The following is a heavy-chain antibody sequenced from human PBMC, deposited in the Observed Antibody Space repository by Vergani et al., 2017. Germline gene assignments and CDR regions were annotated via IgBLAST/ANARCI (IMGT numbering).Heavy chain of an antibody. Sequence: QVQLQESGPGLVKPSETLSLTCTVSGGSISSYYWSWIRQPPGKGLEWIGYIYYSVSTNYNPSLKSRVTISVDTSKNQFSLKLSSVTAADTAVYYCARDRITMVRGVIIHNWFDPWGQGTLDTVS. V-gene: IGHV4-59*01. D-gene: IGHD3-10*01. CDR2: IYYSVST. CDR1: GGSISSYY. CDR3: ARDRITMVRGVIIHNWFDP. J-gene: IGHJ5*02.